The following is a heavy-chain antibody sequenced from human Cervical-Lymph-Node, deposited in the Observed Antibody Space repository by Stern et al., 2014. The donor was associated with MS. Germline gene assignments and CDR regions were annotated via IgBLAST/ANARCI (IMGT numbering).Heavy chain of an antibody. Sequence: EVQLLESGAEVKKPGESLKISCKGSGYNFGDYGIGWVRQKPGKGLEWMGSSFAANSYNRYCSLFERQVTISVDESISTAFLQSSSLKASDTGIYYCARHQPAAAFAMDVWGQGTTVIVSS. CDR2: SFAANSYN. CDR3: ARHQPAAAFAMDV. J-gene: IGHJ6*02. V-gene: IGHV5-51*01. CDR1: GYNFGDYG. D-gene: IGHD2-2*01.